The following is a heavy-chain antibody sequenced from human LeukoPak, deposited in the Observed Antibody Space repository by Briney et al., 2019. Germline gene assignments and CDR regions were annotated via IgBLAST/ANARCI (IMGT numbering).Heavy chain of an antibody. D-gene: IGHD3-3*01. CDR1: GFTVSSNY. J-gene: IGHJ4*02. CDR3: AKVASYDSLDY. V-gene: IGHV3-53*01. Sequence: GGSLRLSCAASGFTVSSNYMSWVRQAPGKGLEWVSVIYSGGSTYYADSVKGRFTISRDNSKNTLYLQMNSLRAEDTAVYYCAKVASYDSLDYWGQGTLVTVSS. CDR2: IYSGGST.